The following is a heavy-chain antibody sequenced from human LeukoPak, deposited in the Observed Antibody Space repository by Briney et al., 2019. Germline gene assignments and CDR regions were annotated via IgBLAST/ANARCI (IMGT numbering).Heavy chain of an antibody. J-gene: IGHJ6*03. Sequence: ASVKVSCKASGYTFTGYYMHWVRQATGQGLEWMGWMNPNSGNTGYAQKFQGRVTMTRNTSISTAYMELSSLRSEDTAVYYCARARHNWNHAESYYYYYYMDVWGKGTTVTVSS. V-gene: IGHV1-8*02. CDR1: GYTFTGYY. CDR2: MNPNSGNT. D-gene: IGHD1-14*01. CDR3: ARARHNWNHAESYYYYYYMDV.